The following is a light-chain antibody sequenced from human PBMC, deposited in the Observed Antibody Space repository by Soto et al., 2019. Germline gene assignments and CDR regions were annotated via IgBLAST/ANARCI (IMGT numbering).Light chain of an antibody. Sequence: QSLLTQPASVSGSPGQSITISCTGTSSDVGGYNYVSWYQQHPGKAPKLMIYEVSNRPSGVSNRFSGSKSGNTASLTISGLQAEDEADYYYSSYTSSSTRVFGTGTKVTVL. CDR3: SSYTSSSTRV. CDR1: SSDVGGYNY. V-gene: IGLV2-14*01. CDR2: EVS. J-gene: IGLJ1*01.